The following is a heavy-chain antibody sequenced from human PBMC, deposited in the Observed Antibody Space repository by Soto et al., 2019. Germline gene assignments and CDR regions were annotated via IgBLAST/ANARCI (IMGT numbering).Heavy chain of an antibody. D-gene: IGHD3-9*01. J-gene: IGHJ4*02. CDR2: IIPILGIA. Sequence: QVQLVQSGAEVKKPGSSVKVSCKASGGTFSSYTISWVRQAPGQGLEWMGRIIPILGIANYAQKFKGRVTITADKSTSTAYMELSSLRSEDTAVYYCARDQGTRYLGKDWGQGTLVTVSS. V-gene: IGHV1-69*08. CDR3: ARDQGTRYLGKD. CDR1: GGTFSSYT.